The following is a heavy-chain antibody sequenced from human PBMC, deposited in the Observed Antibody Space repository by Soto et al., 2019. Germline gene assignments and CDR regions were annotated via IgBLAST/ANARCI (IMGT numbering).Heavy chain of an antibody. V-gene: IGHV4-59*02. Sequence: SELLPVTCTVAYGSVSSHYWGWMIKPHLKGVEWIGYIYYSGSTNYNPSLKSRVTISVDTSKNQFSLKLSSVTAADTAVYYCARDRCSGGDRSGRNDARDIWGQGTMVNVS. CDR3: ARDRCSGGDRSGRNDARDI. J-gene: IGHJ3*02. CDR1: YGSVSSHY. CDR2: IYYSGST. D-gene: IGHD2-21*02.